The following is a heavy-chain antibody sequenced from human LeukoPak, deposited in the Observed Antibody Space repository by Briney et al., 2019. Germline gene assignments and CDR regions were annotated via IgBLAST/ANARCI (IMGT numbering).Heavy chain of an antibody. D-gene: IGHD6-13*01. J-gene: IGHJ4*02. CDR2: ISAYNGNS. CDR3: AREAAAAGTPHFDY. Sequence: ASVKVSCKASGYTFTGYYMHWVRQAPGQGLEWMGWISAYNGNSNYAQKLQGRVTMTTDTSTSTAYMELRSLRSDDTAVYYCAREAAAAGTPHFDYWGQGTLVTVSS. V-gene: IGHV1-18*04. CDR1: GYTFTGYY.